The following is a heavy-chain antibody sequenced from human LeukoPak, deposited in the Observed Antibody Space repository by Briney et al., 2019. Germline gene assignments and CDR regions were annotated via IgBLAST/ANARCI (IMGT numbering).Heavy chain of an antibody. CDR2: MNPNSGNT. CDR1: GGTFSSYA. Sequence: VASVKVSCKASGGTFSSYAISWVRQAPGQGLEWMGWMNPNSGNTGYAQKFQGRVTMTRNTSISTAYMELSSLRSEDTAVYYCARGGSTTVTIIDYWGQGTLVTVSS. D-gene: IGHD4-17*01. V-gene: IGHV1-8*02. J-gene: IGHJ4*02. CDR3: ARGGSTTVTIIDY.